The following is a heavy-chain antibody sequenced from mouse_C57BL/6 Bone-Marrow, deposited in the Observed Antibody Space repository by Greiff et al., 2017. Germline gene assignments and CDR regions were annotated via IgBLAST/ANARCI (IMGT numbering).Heavy chain of an antibody. D-gene: IGHD2-5*01. J-gene: IGHJ4*01. CDR1: GYTFTSYW. CDR3: ARSSNYCYYYGMDY. V-gene: IGHV1-53*01. Sequence: QVHVKQPGTELVKPGASVKLSCKASGYTFTSYWMHWVKQRPGQGLEWIGNINPSNGGTNYNEKFKSKATLTVDKSSSTAYMQLSSLTSEDSAVYYCARSSNYCYYYGMDYWGQGTSVTVSS. CDR2: INPSNGGT.